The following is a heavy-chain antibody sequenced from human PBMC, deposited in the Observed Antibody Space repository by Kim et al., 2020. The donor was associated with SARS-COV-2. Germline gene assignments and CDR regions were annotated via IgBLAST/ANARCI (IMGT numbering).Heavy chain of an antibody. V-gene: IGHV4-34*01. CDR3: ARSHESEVVPGGSRGVDY. J-gene: IGHJ4*03. CDR2: INHSGST. D-gene: IGHD2-2*01. Sequence: SETLSLTCTVSGGSFSGYYWSWIRQPPGKGLEWIGEINHSGSTNYNPSLKSRVTISVDTSKNQFSLKLSSVTAADTAVYYCARSHESEVVPGGSRGVDYWGQGTLVTVSS. CDR1: GGSFSGYY.